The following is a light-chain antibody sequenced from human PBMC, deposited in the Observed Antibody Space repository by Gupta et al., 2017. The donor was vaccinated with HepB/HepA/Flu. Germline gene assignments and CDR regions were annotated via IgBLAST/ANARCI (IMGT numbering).Light chain of an antibody. CDR3: QVWDSDSDHVV. V-gene: IGLV3-21*04. CDR1: NIGTKT. Sequence: SYVLTQPPSVSVAPGETARITCWGNNIGTKTVHWYQQKPGQSPVLVISYDRDRPSGIPEQFSGSNSGNTATLTITRVAAGDEADYYCQVWDSDSDHVVFGGGTKLTVL. CDR2: YDR. J-gene: IGLJ2*01.